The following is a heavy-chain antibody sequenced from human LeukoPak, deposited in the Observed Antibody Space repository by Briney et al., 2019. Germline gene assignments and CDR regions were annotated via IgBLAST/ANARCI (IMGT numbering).Heavy chain of an antibody. D-gene: IGHD6-6*01. CDR3: ATGEYSSSS. Sequence: ASVKVSCKASGGTFSSYAISWVRQATGQGLEWMGWMNTNSGNTGYAQKFQGRVTITRNTSTSTAYMELSSLRSEDTAVYCCATGEYSSSSWGQGTVVTVSS. V-gene: IGHV1-8*03. CDR1: GGTFSSYA. CDR2: MNTNSGNT. J-gene: IGHJ4*02.